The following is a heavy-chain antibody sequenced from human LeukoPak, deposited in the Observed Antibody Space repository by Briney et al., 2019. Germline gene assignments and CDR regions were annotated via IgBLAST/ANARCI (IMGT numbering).Heavy chain of an antibody. CDR2: IKQDGSEK. CDR3: ARAGMAARQENNDY. Sequence: PGGSLRLSCAASGFTFSSYWMSWVRQAPGKGLEWVANIKQDGSEKYYADSVKGRFTISRDNAKNSLYLQMNSLRAEDTAVYYCARAGMAARQENNDYWGQGTLVTVSS. J-gene: IGHJ4*02. V-gene: IGHV3-7*01. D-gene: IGHD6-6*01. CDR1: GFTFSSYW.